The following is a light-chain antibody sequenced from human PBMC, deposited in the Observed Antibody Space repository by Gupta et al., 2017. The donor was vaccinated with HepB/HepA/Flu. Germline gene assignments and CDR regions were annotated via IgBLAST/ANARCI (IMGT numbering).Light chain of an antibody. J-gene: IGKJ3*01. Sequence: ILLTQSPATLSFSPGERSTLSCRASQSVSDFLHWYQQRPGQAPRLLIYDTSNRATGSPARFSGSGSGTEFTLTISSRDPEDFAVYYCQQRDNWPQTFGHGTKVVIK. V-gene: IGKV3-11*01. CDR3: QQRDNWPQT. CDR2: DTS. CDR1: QSVSDF.